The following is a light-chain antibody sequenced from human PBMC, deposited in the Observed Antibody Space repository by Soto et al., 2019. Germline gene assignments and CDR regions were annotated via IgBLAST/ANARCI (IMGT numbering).Light chain of an antibody. CDR2: KAS. V-gene: IGKV1-5*03. CDR1: QSISTW. CDR3: QQYNSYSEA. Sequence: DIQMTQSPSTLSASVGGRVTITCRASQSISTWLAWYQQKPGKGPTLLIYKASRLESGVPSRFSGSGSGTEFALTISSLQPADFATYYCQQYNSYSEAFGQGTKVDIK. J-gene: IGKJ1*01.